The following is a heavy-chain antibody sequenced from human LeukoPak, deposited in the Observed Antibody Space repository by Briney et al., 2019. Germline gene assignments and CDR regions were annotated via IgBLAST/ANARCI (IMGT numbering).Heavy chain of an antibody. CDR3: ARDRTETAAGHTSDWFDP. V-gene: IGHV1-2*03. Sequence: LGASVKVSCKASGYTFTGYYMHWVRQAPGQGLEWMGWINPNSGGTNYAQKFQGRVTMTRDTSISTAYMELSRLRSDDTAVYYCARDRTETAAGHTSDWFDPWGQGTLVTVSS. J-gene: IGHJ5*02. CDR1: GYTFTGYY. D-gene: IGHD6-13*01. CDR2: INPNSGGT.